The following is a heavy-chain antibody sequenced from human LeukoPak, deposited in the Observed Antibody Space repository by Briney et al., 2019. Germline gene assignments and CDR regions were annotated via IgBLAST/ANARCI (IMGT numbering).Heavy chain of an antibody. Sequence: VASVKVSCKASIFADYYIYWVRQAPGQGLEWMRWINPNSGGTNYAQKFQGRVTMTRDTSISTAYMELSSLRSDDTAVYYCASRTLGLLRKGGPMDVWGKGTTVTVSS. J-gene: IGHJ6*03. CDR1: IFADYY. D-gene: IGHD3-16*01. V-gene: IGHV1-2*02. CDR3: ASRTLGLLRKGGPMDV. CDR2: INPNSGGT.